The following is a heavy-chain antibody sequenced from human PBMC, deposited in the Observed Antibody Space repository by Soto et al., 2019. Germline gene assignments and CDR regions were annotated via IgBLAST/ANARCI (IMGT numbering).Heavy chain of an antibody. D-gene: IGHD6-19*01. Sequence: SDTLSLTCTVSGGSISSGVYYWTWIRQHPGKDLEWIGYIYYSGSTYYNPSLKSRVTISVDTSKNQFSLKLSSVTAADTAMYYCARDLSSGWYFDYWGQGTLVTVSS. J-gene: IGHJ4*02. CDR2: IYYSGST. CDR1: GGSISSGVYY. CDR3: ARDLSSGWYFDY. V-gene: IGHV4-31*02.